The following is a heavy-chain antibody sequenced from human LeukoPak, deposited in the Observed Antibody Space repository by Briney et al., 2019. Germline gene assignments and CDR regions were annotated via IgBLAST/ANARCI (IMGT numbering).Heavy chain of an antibody. J-gene: IGHJ4*02. CDR3: AREYYYGSGSYPYFDY. CDR2: IYYSGST. D-gene: IGHD3-10*01. V-gene: IGHV4-61*01. CDR1: GGSVSSGSYY. Sequence: PSETLSLTCSVSGGSVSSGSYYWGWIRQPPGKGLEWIGYIYYSGSTNYNPSLKRRVTISVDTSKNQFSMKLRSVTAADNAVYYCAREYYYGSGSYPYFDYWGQGTLVTVSS.